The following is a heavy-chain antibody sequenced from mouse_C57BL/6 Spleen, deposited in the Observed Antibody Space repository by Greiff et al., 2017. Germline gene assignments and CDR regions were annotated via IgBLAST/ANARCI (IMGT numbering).Heavy chain of an antibody. CDR1: GYAFSSSW. D-gene: IGHD1-1*01. Sequence: VQLQQSGPELVKPGASVKISCKASGYAFSSSWMNWVKQRPGKGLEWIGRIYPGDGDTNYNGKFKGKATLTADKSSSTAYMQLSSLTSEDSAVYFCARDYYGSSGDYWGQGTTLTVSS. V-gene: IGHV1-82*01. J-gene: IGHJ2*01. CDR3: ARDYYGSSGDY. CDR2: IYPGDGDT.